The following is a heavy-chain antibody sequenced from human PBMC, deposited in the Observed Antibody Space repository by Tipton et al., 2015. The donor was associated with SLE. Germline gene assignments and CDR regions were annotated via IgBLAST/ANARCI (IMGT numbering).Heavy chain of an antibody. CDR2: IFYTGST. CDR1: DGSISSSNYY. Sequence: LRLSCTVSDGSISSSNYYWGWIRQPPGKGLEWIGSIFYTGSTYYNPSLKSRVSFSIDTSKNQFSLKLNSVTAADTAVYYCARRHYSGPFDNWGQGTLVTVST. CDR3: ARRHYSGPFDN. J-gene: IGHJ4*02. V-gene: IGHV4-39*07. D-gene: IGHD5-12*01.